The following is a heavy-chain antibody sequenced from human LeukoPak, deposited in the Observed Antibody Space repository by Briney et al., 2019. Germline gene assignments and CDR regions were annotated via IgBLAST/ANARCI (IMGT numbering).Heavy chain of an antibody. V-gene: IGHV4-39*01. D-gene: IGHD6-13*01. J-gene: IGHJ4*02. Sequence: PSETLSLTCTVSGGSISSSSYYWGWIRQPPGKGLEWIGSIYYSGSTYYNPSLKSRVTISVDTSKNQFSLKLSSVTAADTAVYYCARQPSSSWYRGYFDYWGQGTLVTVSS. CDR1: GGSISSSSYY. CDR3: ARQPSSSWYRGYFDY. CDR2: IYYSGST.